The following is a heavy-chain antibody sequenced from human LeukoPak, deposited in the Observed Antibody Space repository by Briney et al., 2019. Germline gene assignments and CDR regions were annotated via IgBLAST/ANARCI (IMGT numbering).Heavy chain of an antibody. CDR1: GYTFSSYY. J-gene: IGHJ4*02. V-gene: IGHV1-46*01. Sequence: ASVKVSCKASGYTFSSYYMHWVRQAPGQGLEWMGIIKPSGGSASYAQKFQGRVTMTRDTSTSTVYMELSSLRSEDTAVYYCAREGGSGSYSYHFECWGQGAPLTVSS. CDR3: AREGGSGSYSYHFEC. CDR2: IKPSGGSA. D-gene: IGHD1-26*01.